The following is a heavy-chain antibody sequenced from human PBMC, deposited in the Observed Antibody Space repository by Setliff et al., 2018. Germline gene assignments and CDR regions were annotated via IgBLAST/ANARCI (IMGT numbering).Heavy chain of an antibody. Sequence: ASVKVSCKTSGYTFSGYGIAWVRQAPGQGLEWMGWISPHTGNTFYSPKFHGRVTLTTYTSPSTAYMELRSLGSDDTAVYYCSRLVRFCIRTSCQRLSGGEFWGQGTLVTVSS. CDR2: ISPHTGNT. V-gene: IGHV1-18*01. J-gene: IGHJ4*02. CDR1: GYTFSGYG. D-gene: IGHD2-2*01. CDR3: SRLVRFCIRTSCQRLSGGEF.